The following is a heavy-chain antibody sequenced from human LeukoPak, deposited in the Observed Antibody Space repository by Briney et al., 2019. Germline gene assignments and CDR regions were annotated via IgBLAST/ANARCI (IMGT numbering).Heavy chain of an antibody. J-gene: IGHJ6*03. V-gene: IGHV4-34*01. CDR3: ARGVTHWLRAYYYYYMDV. CDR1: GGSFSGYY. Sequence: SETLSLTCAVYGGSFSGYYWSWIRQPPGEGLEWIGEINHSGSTNYNPSLKSRVTISVDTSKNQFSLKLSSVTAADTAVYYCARGVTHWLRAYYYYYMDVWGKGTTVTVSS. D-gene: IGHD5-12*01. CDR2: INHSGST.